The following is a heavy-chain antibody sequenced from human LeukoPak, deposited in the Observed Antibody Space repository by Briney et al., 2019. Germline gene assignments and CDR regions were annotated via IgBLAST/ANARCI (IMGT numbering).Heavy chain of an antibody. V-gene: IGHV4-39*01. D-gene: IGHD5-18*01. CDR1: GRSISSSSYY. CDR3: ARRDTGSFDY. J-gene: IGHJ4*02. CDR2: IYYSGST. Sequence: SETLSLTCTVSGRSISSSSYYWGWIRQPPGKGLEWIGSIYYSGSTYYNPSLKSRVTISVDTSKNQFSLKLSSVTAADTAVYYCARRDTGSFDYWGQGTLVTVSS.